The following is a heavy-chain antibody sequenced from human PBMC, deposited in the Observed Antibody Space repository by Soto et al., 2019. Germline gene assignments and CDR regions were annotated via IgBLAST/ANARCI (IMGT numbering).Heavy chain of an antibody. V-gene: IGHV4-31*03. CDR3: ARADRLGLAPYYYYGMDV. CDR1: GGSISSGGYY. D-gene: IGHD3-9*01. Sequence: SLSLTCTVSGGSISSGGYYWSWIRQHPGKGLEWIGYIYYSGSTYYNPSLKSRVTISVDTSKNQFSLKLSSVTAADTAVYYCARADRLGLAPYYYYGMDVWGQGTTVTSP. J-gene: IGHJ6*02. CDR2: IYYSGST.